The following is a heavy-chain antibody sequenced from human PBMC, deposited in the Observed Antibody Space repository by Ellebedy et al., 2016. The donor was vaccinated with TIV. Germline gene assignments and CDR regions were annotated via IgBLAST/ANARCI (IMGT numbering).Heavy chain of an antibody. CDR2: IKGDGSEQ. Sequence: ETLSLTCTVSGGSISSSSYYWGWIRQPPGKGLEWVGNIKGDGSEQYFVASVKGRFPISRDNAKNSLYLQMNSLRAEDTAVYYCARGLSDYGDIHLDFWGQGALVTVSS. V-gene: IGHV3-7*03. J-gene: IGHJ4*02. CDR3: ARGLSDYGDIHLDF. D-gene: IGHD4-17*01. CDR1: GGSISSSSYY.